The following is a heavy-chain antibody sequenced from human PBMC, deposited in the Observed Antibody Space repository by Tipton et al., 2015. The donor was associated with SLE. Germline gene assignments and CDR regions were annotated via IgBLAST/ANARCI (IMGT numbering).Heavy chain of an antibody. CDR1: GESISGYY. V-gene: IGHV4-34*01. CDR3: ARHLGASFDF. Sequence: TLSLTCAVYGESISGYYWSWIRQPPGKGLEWIGEINHSGSTNYNPSLKSRVTITVDTSKKQLSLKVTSVTAADTAVYYCARHLGASFDFWGQGILVTVSS. CDR2: INHSGST. J-gene: IGHJ4*02.